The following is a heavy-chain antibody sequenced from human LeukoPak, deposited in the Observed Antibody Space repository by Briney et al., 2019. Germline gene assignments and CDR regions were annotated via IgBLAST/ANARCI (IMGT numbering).Heavy chain of an antibody. J-gene: IGHJ5*02. CDR1: GFTFSSYA. D-gene: IGHD2-15*01. V-gene: IGHV3-23*01. CDR2: ISGSGGST. Sequence: GGSLRLPCAASGFTFSSYAMSWVRQAPGKGLEWVSAISGSGGSTYYADSVKGRFTISRDNSKNTLYLQMNSLRAEDTAVYYCAKVDDLLGWFDPWGQGTLVTVSS. CDR3: AKVDDLLGWFDP.